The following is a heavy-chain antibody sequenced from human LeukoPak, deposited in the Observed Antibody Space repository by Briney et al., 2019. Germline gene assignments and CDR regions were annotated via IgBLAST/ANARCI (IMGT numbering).Heavy chain of an antibody. V-gene: IGHV3-30*01. J-gene: IGHJ4*02. CDR3: ARDRAIATSLSD. CDR2: ISYDGNNE. D-gene: IGHD3-16*02. CDR1: GFTFSSLA. Sequence: GGSLRLSCAASGFTFSSLAMNWVRQTPGKGLEWVAAISYDGNNERYADSVKGRFTISRDNSKNTLILQMNSLRPEDTAVFYCARDRAIATSLSDWGQGTLVTVYS.